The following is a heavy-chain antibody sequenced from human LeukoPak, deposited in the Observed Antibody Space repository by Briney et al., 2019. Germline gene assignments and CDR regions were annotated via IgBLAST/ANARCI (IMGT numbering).Heavy chain of an antibody. CDR3: ATDARVGANFDY. CDR2: MSPNSGNT. V-gene: IGHV1-8*01. Sequence: ASXKVSCKGSGYTFISYDTNWVRQATGQGLEWMGWMSPNSGNTDYAQKFQGRVTMTRDTSISTAYMELSSLREEDTAVYYCATDARVGANFDYWGQGTLVTVSS. D-gene: IGHD1-26*01. CDR1: GYTFISYD. J-gene: IGHJ4*02.